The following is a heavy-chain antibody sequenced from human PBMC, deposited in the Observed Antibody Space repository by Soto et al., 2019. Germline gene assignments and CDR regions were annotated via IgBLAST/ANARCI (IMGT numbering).Heavy chain of an antibody. D-gene: IGHD3-9*01. CDR2: IYHSGST. CDR3: ARVGDYDILTGYGRNFDP. V-gene: IGHV4-4*02. J-gene: IGHJ5*02. CDR1: GGSISSSNW. Sequence: SETLSLTCAVSGGSISSSNWWRWVRRPPGKGLEWIGEIYHSGSTNYNPSLKSRATISVDKSKNQFSLKLSSVTAADTAVYYCARVGDYDILTGYGRNFDPWGQGTLVTVSS.